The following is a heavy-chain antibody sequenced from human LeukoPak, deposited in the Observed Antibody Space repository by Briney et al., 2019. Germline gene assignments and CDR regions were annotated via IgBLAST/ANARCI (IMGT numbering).Heavy chain of an antibody. CDR3: ARVRGAWGAYNWFDP. CDR1: GGSISSSSYY. J-gene: IGHJ5*02. CDR2: IYYSGST. D-gene: IGHD3-16*01. Sequence: SETLSLTCTVSGGSISSSSYYWGWIRQPPGKGLEWIGSIYYSGSTYYNPSLKSRVTISVDTSKNQFSLKLTSVTAADTAVYYCARVRGAWGAYNWFDPWGQGTLVTVSS. V-gene: IGHV4-39*07.